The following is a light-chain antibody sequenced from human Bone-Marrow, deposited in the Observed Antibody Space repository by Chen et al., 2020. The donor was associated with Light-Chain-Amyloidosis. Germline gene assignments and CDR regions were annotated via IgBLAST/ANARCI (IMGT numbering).Light chain of an antibody. CDR2: EVT. J-gene: IGLJ3*02. CDR3: AAWEDSLSGPWV. CDR1: SSDVGRYHY. V-gene: IGLV2-8*01. Sequence: QSALTQPPSASGSPGQSVTVSCTGTSSDVGRYHYVSWYQQLPGKAPHLMIYEVTKRPSGVPDRSAGSKSGNTASLAVSGLRSEDEAEYYCAAWEDSLSGPWVVGGGTKLTVL.